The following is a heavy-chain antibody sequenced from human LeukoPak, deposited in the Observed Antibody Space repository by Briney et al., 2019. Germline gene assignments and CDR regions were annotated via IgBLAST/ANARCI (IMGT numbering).Heavy chain of an antibody. CDR3: ARIGMENFYDL. CDR2: ISSSGSTI. Sequence: GGSLRLSCAASGFTFSDYYMSWIRQAPGKGLEWVSYISSSGSTIYYADSVKGRFTISRDNAKNTLFLQMGSLRGEDTALYFCARIGMENFYDLWGQGTLVTVSS. CDR1: GFTFSDYY. D-gene: IGHD2/OR15-2a*01. V-gene: IGHV3-11*04. J-gene: IGHJ5*02.